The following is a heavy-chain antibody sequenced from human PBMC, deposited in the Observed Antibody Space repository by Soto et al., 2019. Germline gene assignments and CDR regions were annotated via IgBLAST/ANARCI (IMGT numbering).Heavy chain of an antibody. Sequence: SETLSLTCTVSGVSISSYCWSWIRQPPGKGLEWIGYIFYSGSTNYNPSLRTRVTISRDTSKNQFSLKLTSVTAADTAVYFCARYRLYYDSGSFPYYFDHWGQGTLVTVS. V-gene: IGHV4-59*08. J-gene: IGHJ4*02. D-gene: IGHD3-10*01. CDR2: IFYSGST. CDR1: GVSISSYC. CDR3: ARYRLYYDSGSFPYYFDH.